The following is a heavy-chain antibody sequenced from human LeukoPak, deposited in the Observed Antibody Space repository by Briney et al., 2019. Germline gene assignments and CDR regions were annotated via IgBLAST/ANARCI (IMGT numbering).Heavy chain of an antibody. CDR1: GYTFTYRY. CDR2: ITLFNGNT. V-gene: IGHV1-45*02. D-gene: IGHD3-3*01. Sequence: ASVSVSCKASGYTFTYRYLHWVRQAPGQALEWMGWITLFNGNTNYAQKFQDRVTITRDRSMSTAYMELSSLRSDDTAVYYCARGGLFYDFWSGYYYWGQGTLVTVSS. J-gene: IGHJ4*02. CDR3: ARGGLFYDFWSGYYY.